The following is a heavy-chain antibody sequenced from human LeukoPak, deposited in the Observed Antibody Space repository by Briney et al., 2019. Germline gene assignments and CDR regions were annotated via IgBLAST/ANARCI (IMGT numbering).Heavy chain of an antibody. J-gene: IGHJ4*02. CDR2: IGSGGTPI. CDR1: GFTFSDYY. D-gene: IGHD3-3*01. Sequence: GGSLRLSCAASGFTFSDYYMSWVRQAPGKGLEWVSYIGSGGTPIYYADSVKGRFTISRDNAKNSLYLQMNSLRAEDTAVYYCARLKFFGVVIIDYWGQGTLVTVSS. CDR3: ARLKFFGVVIIDY. V-gene: IGHV3-11*04.